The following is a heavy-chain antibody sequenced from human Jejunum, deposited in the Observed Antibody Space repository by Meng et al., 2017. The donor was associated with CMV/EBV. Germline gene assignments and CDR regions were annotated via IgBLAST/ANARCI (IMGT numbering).Heavy chain of an antibody. D-gene: IGHD1-1*01. V-gene: IGHV3-74*03. J-gene: IGHJ4*02. CDR2: ISHDGTIT. CDR1: GFAFSSDV. CDR3: ARDRNWIFDY. Sequence: SLAASGFAFSSDVMHWVRQAPGKGLVWVARISHDGTITTYVDSVKGRFTISRDNARNTLYLQMNSLRAEDTAVYYCARDRNWIFDYWGRGTLVTVSS.